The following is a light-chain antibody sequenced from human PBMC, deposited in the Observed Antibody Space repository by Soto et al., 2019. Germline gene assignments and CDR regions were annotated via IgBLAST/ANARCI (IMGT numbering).Light chain of an antibody. Sequence: QSVLTQPASLSTSPGQTITISCTGTRNDIGDSHFVSWYQQYPDKAPKLIIFEVNGRPSGVSDRFVGSKSGNTASLTISGLRPEDEADYYCSSRSSITTVVFGGGTKVTVL. CDR3: SSRSSITTVV. J-gene: IGLJ2*01. CDR1: RNDIGDSHF. CDR2: EVN. V-gene: IGLV2-14*03.